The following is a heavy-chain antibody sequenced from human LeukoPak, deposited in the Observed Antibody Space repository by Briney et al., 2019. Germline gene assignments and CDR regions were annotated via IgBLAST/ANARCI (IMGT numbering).Heavy chain of an antibody. CDR1: GFTFSSYG. J-gene: IGHJ4*02. V-gene: IGHV3-33*01. Sequence: GGSLRLSCAASGFTFSSYGMHWVRQAPGKGLEWVAVIWYDGSNKYYADSVKGRFTISRDNSKNTLYLQMNSLRAEDTAVYYCARDHRRELWVDYWGQGTLVTVSS. CDR3: ARDHRRELWVDY. D-gene: IGHD3-16*01. CDR2: IWYDGSNK.